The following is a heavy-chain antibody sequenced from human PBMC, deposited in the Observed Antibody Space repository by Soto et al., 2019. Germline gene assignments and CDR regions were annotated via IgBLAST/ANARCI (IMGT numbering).Heavy chain of an antibody. V-gene: IGHV4-4*02. CDR3: ARRFGSYEIDQ. CDR1: SDSINNKEW. CDR2: IHHSEST. Sequence: QMHLQELGPGLVKPSETLSLTCAVSSDSINNKEWWSWVRQPPGKGLEWIGEIHHSESTNNNPSLKSRVTMSVAKSENQLFLKLASVTAADTAVDYGARRFGSYEIDQWGQGTLVTVSS. J-gene: IGHJ4*02. D-gene: IGHD3-16*01.